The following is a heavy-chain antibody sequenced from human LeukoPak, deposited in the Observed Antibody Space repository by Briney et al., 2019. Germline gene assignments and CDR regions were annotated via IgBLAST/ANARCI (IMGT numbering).Heavy chain of an antibody. CDR1: GFTFSSCW. CDR3: ARASYSSSWYRYYYYYMDV. D-gene: IGHD6-13*01. CDR2: IKQDGSEK. V-gene: IGHV3-7*01. J-gene: IGHJ6*03. Sequence: GGSLRLSCGASGFTFSSCWMSWVRQAPGKGLEWVANIKQDGSEKYYVDSVKGRFTISRDNAKNSLYLQMNSLRAEDTAVYYCARASYSSSWYRYYYYYMDVWGKGTTVTISS.